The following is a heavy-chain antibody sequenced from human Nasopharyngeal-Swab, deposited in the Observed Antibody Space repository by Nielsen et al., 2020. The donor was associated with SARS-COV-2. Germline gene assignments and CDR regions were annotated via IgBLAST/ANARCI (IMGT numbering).Heavy chain of an antibody. J-gene: IGHJ4*02. D-gene: IGHD3-22*01. V-gene: IGHV3-23*01. CDR1: GFTFSSYA. Sequence: GESLKISCAASGFTFSSYAMSWVRQAPGKGLEWVSAISGSGGSTYYADSVKGRFTISRDNSKNTVDLQMDSLRAEDTAVYYCAKDHDSSGSYFDYWGQGTLVTVSS. CDR3: AKDHDSSGSYFDY. CDR2: ISGSGGST.